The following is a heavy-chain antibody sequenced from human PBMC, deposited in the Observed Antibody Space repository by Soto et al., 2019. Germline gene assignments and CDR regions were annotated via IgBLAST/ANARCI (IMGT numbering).Heavy chain of an antibody. V-gene: IGHV1-69*01. D-gene: IGHD6-13*01. Sequence: QVQLVQSGAAIKKPGSSVRVSCKVSGDSFSTYAVSWVRQAPGQGLEWMGGIIAVFGTPSYAQKFKDRVTIIADESTTTVYMDLISLRSEDSAIYYCASPNTAGHYFYTMDVWGLGTTVAVSS. CDR2: IIAVFGTP. CDR3: ASPNTAGHYFYTMDV. J-gene: IGHJ6*02. CDR1: GDSFSTYA.